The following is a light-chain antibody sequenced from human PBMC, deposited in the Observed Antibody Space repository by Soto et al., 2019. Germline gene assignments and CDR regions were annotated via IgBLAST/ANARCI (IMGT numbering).Light chain of an antibody. CDR3: QQRTYWPPIT. J-gene: IGKJ5*01. CDR1: QSVGSR. CDR2: DAS. Sequence: IVLTQSPATLSLSPGERATLFCRASQSVGSRLAWFQQKPGQPPRLLISDASNRATGIPARFSGSGSGTDFTLTISSLAPEDFAVYYCQQRTYWPPITFGQGTRLEIK. V-gene: IGKV3-11*01.